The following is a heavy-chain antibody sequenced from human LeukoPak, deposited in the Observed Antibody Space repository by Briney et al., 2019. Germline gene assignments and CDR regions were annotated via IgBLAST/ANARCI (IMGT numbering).Heavy chain of an antibody. CDR1: GGTFSSYA. D-gene: IGHD2-2*01. J-gene: IGHJ4*02. V-gene: IGHV1-69*05. Sequence: SVKVSCKASGGTFSSYAINWVRQAPGQGLEWMGGIIPIFGTANYAQKFQGRVTITTDESTSTAYMELSSLRSEDTAVYYCATGSGYCSSTSCYFFDYWGQGTLVTVSS. CDR3: ATGSGYCSSTSCYFFDY. CDR2: IIPIFGTA.